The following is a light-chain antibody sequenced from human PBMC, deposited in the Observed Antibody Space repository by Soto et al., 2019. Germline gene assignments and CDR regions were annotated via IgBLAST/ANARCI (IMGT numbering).Light chain of an antibody. CDR3: QQYNNWPRGT. CDR2: GAS. Sequence: EIVMTQSPATLSVSPGERATLSCRASQSVSSNLAWYQQKPGQAPRLLIYGASTRATAIPARFTGSGSGTEFTLTISSLQSEDVGVYYCQQYNNWPRGTFGQGTKVDIK. CDR1: QSVSSN. J-gene: IGKJ1*01. V-gene: IGKV3-15*01.